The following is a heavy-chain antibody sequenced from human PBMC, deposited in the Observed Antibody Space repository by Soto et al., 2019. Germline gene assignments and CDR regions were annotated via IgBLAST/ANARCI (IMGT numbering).Heavy chain of an antibody. CDR2: IDPSDSYT. D-gene: IGHD2-15*01. J-gene: IGHJ6*02. V-gene: IGHV5-10-1*01. CDR1: GYSFTSYW. Sequence: GESLKISCKGSGYSFTSYWISWVRQMPGKGLEWMGRIDPSDSYTNYSPSFQGHVTISADKSISTAYLQWSSLKASDTAMYYCARYCSGGSCYYGMDVWGQGTTVTVSS. CDR3: ARYCSGGSCYYGMDV.